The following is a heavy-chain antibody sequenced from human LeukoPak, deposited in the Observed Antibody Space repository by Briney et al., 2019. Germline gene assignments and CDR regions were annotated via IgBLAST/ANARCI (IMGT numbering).Heavy chain of an antibody. CDR2: INPSGGST. Sequence: ASVKVSCKASGYTFTCYYMHWVRQAPGQGLEWMGIINPSGGSTSYAQKFQGRVTMTRDTSTSTVYMELSSLRSEDTAVYYCARVQAGGYYGSGSYYTPPFDYWGQGTLVTVSS. V-gene: IGHV1-46*01. J-gene: IGHJ4*02. D-gene: IGHD3-10*01. CDR3: ARVQAGGYYGSGSYYTPPFDY. CDR1: GYTFTCYY.